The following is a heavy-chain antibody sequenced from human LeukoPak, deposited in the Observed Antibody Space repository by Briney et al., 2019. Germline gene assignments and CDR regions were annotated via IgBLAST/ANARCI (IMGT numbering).Heavy chain of an antibody. V-gene: IGHV4-59*01. CDR3: ARGAYGGFDY. J-gene: IGHJ4*02. CDR2: IYYSGST. CDR1: GGSSSSYY. Sequence: PSETLSRTCTVSGGSSSSYYWSWIRQPPGKGLEWIGYIYYSGSTNYNPSLKSRLTISVDTSKNQFSLKLSSVTAADTAVYYCARGAYGGFDYWGQGTLVTVSS. D-gene: IGHD4-23*01.